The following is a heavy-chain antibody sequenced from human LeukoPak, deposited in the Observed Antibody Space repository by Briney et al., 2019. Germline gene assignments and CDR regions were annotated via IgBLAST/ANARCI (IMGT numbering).Heavy chain of an antibody. V-gene: IGHV1-69*06. CDR1: GGTFSSYA. Sequence: SVKVSCKASGGTFSSYAISWVRQAPGQGLEWMGGIIPIFGTANYAQKFQGRVTITADKSTSTAYMELSSLRSEDTAVYYCARARQRFGELLTPFDYWGQRTLVTVSS. J-gene: IGHJ4*02. CDR3: ARARQRFGELLTPFDY. D-gene: IGHD3-10*01. CDR2: IIPIFGTA.